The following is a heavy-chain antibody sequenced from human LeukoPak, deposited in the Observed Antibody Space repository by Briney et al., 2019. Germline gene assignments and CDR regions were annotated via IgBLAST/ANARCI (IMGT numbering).Heavy chain of an antibody. D-gene: IGHD3-10*01. V-gene: IGHV3-48*04. Sequence: GGSLRLSCAASGFTLSSYAMNWVRQAPGKGLEWVSYISSDTNTIYYADSVRGRFTISRDNAKMSLYLQMNSLRADDTAVYYCVRDQRSYYYNYWGQGTLVTVSS. CDR2: ISSDTNTI. CDR1: GFTLSSYA. CDR3: VRDQRSYYYNY. J-gene: IGHJ4*02.